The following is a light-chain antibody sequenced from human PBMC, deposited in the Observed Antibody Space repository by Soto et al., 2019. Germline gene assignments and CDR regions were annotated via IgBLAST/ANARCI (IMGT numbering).Light chain of an antibody. CDR3: QQSNSTPRT. Sequence: DIQMTQSPSSLSASVGDRVTITCRASQSISSYLNWYQQKPGKAPKLLIYAASILQSGVPSRFSGSGAGTDYTRTISRLQPEDCATHHWQQSNSTPRTFGQETKVEI. J-gene: IGKJ1*01. CDR2: AAS. V-gene: IGKV1-39*01. CDR1: QSISSY.